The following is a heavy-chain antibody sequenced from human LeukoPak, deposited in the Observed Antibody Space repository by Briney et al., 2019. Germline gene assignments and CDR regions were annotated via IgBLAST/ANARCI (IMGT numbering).Heavy chain of an antibody. V-gene: IGHV3-23*01. D-gene: IGHD6-19*01. J-gene: IGHJ4*02. Sequence: PGGSLRLSCAASGFTFSSYAMSWVRQAPGKGLEWVSAISGSGGSTYYADSVKGRFTISRGNSKNTLYLQMNSLRAEDTAVYYCAKSRYSSGWFPGAYWGQGTLVTVSS. CDR3: AKSRYSSGWFPGAY. CDR2: ISGSGGST. CDR1: GFTFSSYA.